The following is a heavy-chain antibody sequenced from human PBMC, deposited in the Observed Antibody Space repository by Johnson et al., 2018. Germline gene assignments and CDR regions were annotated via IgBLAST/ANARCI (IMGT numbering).Heavy chain of an antibody. Sequence: QVQLVQSGGGVVQPGGSLRLSCAASGFDFNSHAMHWVRQAPDKGLDWVAVISYDGSWNNYAASVKGRFTIARDSSKNTLDLQMSSLTAEDTAVYYWVSEVGAKNFDCWGQGTLVTVSS. D-gene: IGHD1-26*01. CDR2: ISYDGSWN. V-gene: IGHV3-30*04. CDR3: VSEVGAKNFDC. CDR1: GFDFNSHA. J-gene: IGHJ4*02.